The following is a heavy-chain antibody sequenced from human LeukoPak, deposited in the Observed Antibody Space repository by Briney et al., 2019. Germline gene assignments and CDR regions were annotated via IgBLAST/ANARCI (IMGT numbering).Heavy chain of an antibody. D-gene: IGHD2-21*01. J-gene: IGHJ4*02. CDR1: GGTFSSYA. CDR3: ARDPWLAYCGGDCYWV. CDR2: IIPIFGTA. V-gene: IGHV1-69*06. Sequence: SVKVSCKASGGTFSSYAISWVRQAPGQGLEWMGGIIPIFGTANYAQKFQGRVTITADKSTSTAYMELSSLRSEDTAVYYCARDPWLAYCGGDCYWVWGQGTLVTVSS.